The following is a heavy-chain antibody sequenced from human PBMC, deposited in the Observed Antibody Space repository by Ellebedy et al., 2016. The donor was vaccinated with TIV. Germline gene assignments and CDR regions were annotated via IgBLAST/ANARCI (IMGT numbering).Heavy chain of an antibody. J-gene: IGHJ4*02. Sequence: GGSLRLSCAASGFSFSTYAMSWVRQAPGKGLEWVSFISGRAGDTYYADSVKGRFTISRDDSKNTLYLQMNSPRAEDTAVYYCATYTSTTSLDHWGRGTLVTVSP. CDR2: ISGRAGDT. CDR3: ATYTSTTSLDH. D-gene: IGHD6-13*01. CDR1: GFSFSTYA. V-gene: IGHV3-23*01.